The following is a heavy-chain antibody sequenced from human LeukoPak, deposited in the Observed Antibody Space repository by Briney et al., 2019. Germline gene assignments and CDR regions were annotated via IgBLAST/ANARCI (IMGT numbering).Heavy chain of an antibody. J-gene: IGHJ4*03. CDR2: ISANGGKT. Sequence: PGGSPRLSCAVSGFTISSYAMSWVRQAPGKGLEWVSAISANGGKTYYADSVKGRFSISRDNSRNTVYLQMNSLRAEDRAIYHCAKEPRRGSYADFWGQGTLVTVSS. V-gene: IGHV3-23*01. CDR3: AKEPRRGSYADF. CDR1: GFTISSYA. D-gene: IGHD3-16*01.